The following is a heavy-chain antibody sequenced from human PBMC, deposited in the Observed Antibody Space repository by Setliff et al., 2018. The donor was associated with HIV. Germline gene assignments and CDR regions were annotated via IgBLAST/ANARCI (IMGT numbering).Heavy chain of an antibody. D-gene: IGHD3-22*01. CDR2: INPSGGRT. CDR3: ARASYYYDSSGSFYFDY. J-gene: IGHJ4*02. Sequence: GASVKVSCKASGYTFTNYYIHLVRQAPGRGLEWMGIINPSGGRTSYTQKFQGRVTMTRDTSTSTVYMELSSLRSEDTAVYYCARASYYYDSSGSFYFDYWGQGTLVTVSS. CDR1: GYTFTNYY. V-gene: IGHV1-46*01.